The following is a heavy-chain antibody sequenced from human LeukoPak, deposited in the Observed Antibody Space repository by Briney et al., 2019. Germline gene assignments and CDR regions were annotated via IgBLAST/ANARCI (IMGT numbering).Heavy chain of an antibody. CDR3: ARISSIAAAGIQYYYYGMDV. CDR2: ISSSSSTI. J-gene: IGHJ6*02. CDR1: GFTFSDYY. Sequence: KTGGSLRLSCAASGFTFSDYYMSWIRQAPGKGLEWVSYISSSSSTIYYADSVKGRFTISRDNAKNSLYLQMNSLRAEDTAVYYCARISSIAAAGIQYYYYGMDVWGQGTTVTVSS. D-gene: IGHD6-13*01. V-gene: IGHV3-11*04.